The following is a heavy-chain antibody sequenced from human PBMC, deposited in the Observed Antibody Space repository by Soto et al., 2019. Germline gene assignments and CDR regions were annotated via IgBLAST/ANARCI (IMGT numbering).Heavy chain of an antibody. D-gene: IGHD6-19*01. CDR2: ISSSSSTI. Sequence: GGSLRLSCAASGFTFSSYSMNWVRQAPGKGLEWVSYISSSSSTIYYADSVKGRFTISRDNAKNSLYLQMNSLRAEDTAVYYCARDREEQWLVNAFDIWGQGTMVTVSS. CDR3: ARDREEQWLVNAFDI. J-gene: IGHJ3*02. V-gene: IGHV3-48*01. CDR1: GFTFSSYS.